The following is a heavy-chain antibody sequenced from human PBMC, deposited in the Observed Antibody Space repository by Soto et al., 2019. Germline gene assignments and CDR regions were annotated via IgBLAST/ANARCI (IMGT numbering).Heavy chain of an antibody. Sequence: GGSLRLSCAASGFTFSSYAMHWVRQAPGKGLEWVAVISYDGSNKYYADSVKGRFTISRDNSKDTLYLQMNSLRAEDTAVYYCARDQCSSTSCHDAFDIWGQGTMVTVSS. CDR1: GFTFSSYA. V-gene: IGHV3-30-3*01. D-gene: IGHD2-2*01. CDR3: ARDQCSSTSCHDAFDI. CDR2: ISYDGSNK. J-gene: IGHJ3*02.